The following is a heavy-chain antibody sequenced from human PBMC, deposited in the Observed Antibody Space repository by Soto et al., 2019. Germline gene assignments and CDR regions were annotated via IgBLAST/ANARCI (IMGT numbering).Heavy chain of an antibody. D-gene: IGHD6-19*01. Sequence: SGPTLVNPTQTLTLTCSFSGFSLSNARMGVSWIRQPPGKALEWLAHIFSNDEKSYSTSLKSRLTISKDTSKSQVVLTMTNMDPVDTATYYCARTHHRWLVRHWFDPWGQGTLVTVSS. J-gene: IGHJ5*02. V-gene: IGHV2-26*01. CDR1: GFSLSNARMG. CDR3: ARTHHRWLVRHWFDP. CDR2: IFSNDEK.